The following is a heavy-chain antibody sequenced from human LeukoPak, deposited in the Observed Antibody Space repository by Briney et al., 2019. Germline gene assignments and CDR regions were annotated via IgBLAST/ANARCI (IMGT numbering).Heavy chain of an antibody. Sequence: SETLSLTCTVSGGSMSSYYWSWIRQPPGKGLEWIGYIYYSGSTNYNPSLKSRVTISVDTSKSQFSLKLNSVTAADTAVYYCARRPAVTAFDYWGQGTLVTVSS. V-gene: IGHV4-59*01. J-gene: IGHJ4*02. D-gene: IGHD5-18*01. CDR2: IYYSGST. CDR3: ARRPAVTAFDY. CDR1: GGSMSSYY.